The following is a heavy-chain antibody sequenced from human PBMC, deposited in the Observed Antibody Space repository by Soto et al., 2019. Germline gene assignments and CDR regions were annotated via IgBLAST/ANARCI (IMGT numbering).Heavy chain of an antibody. CDR2: IYYSGST. D-gene: IGHD3-22*01. V-gene: IGHV4-59*01. J-gene: IGHJ4*02. Sequence: PSETLSLTCTVSCGSISSYYWSWIRQPPGKGLEWIGYIYYSGSTNYNRSLKSRVTISVDTSKNQFSLKLSSVTAADTAVYYCARLSSGYYRFDYWGQGTLVTVSS. CDR3: ARLSSGYYRFDY. CDR1: CGSISSYY.